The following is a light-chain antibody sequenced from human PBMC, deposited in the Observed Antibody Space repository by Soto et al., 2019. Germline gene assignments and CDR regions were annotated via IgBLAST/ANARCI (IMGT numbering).Light chain of an antibody. CDR1: QSLSSAY. CDR2: AAS. V-gene: IGKV3-20*01. CDR3: QQYGTSPRT. J-gene: IGKJ1*01. Sequence: EIVLTQSPDTLSLSPGERATLSCRASQSLSSAYLVWYQQKPGQDPRLLMFAASSRATGTPDRFSGSGSGTDFTLPISRLEPEDFEVYYCQQYGTSPRTFGQGPKVEIK.